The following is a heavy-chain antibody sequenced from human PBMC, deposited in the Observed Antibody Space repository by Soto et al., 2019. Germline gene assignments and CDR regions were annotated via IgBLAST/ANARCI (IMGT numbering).Heavy chain of an antibody. CDR3: ARDNYGGMLDC. CDR1: GGSILNGGHY. J-gene: IGHJ4*02. Sequence: SETLSLTCTVSGGSILNGGHYWTWIRQHPGKGLEWIGRIFFSGNTHYNPALKSRLTFSLDTAKNQFSLKLTSVTAADTAIYYCARDNYGGMLDCWGPGTLDTVSS. CDR2: IFFSGNT. V-gene: IGHV4-31*03. D-gene: IGHD4-17*01.